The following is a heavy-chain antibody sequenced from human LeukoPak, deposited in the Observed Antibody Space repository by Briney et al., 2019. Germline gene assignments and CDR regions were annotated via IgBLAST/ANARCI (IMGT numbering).Heavy chain of an antibody. CDR1: GYTFTSYD. Sequence: ASVKVSCKASGYTFTSYDINWVRQATGQGLEWMGWMNPNSGNTGYAQKFQGRVTITRNTSVSTAYMELSSLRSEDTAVYYCAIQGSGSSGFDSWGQGTLVTVSS. D-gene: IGHD3-10*01. CDR3: AIQGSGSSGFDS. J-gene: IGHJ5*01. CDR2: MNPNSGNT. V-gene: IGHV1-8*03.